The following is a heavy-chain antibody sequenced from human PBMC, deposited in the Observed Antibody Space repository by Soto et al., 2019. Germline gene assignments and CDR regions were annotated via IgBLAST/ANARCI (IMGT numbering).Heavy chain of an antibody. D-gene: IGHD6-25*01. Sequence: GGSLRLSCAASGFTFSSYAMGWVRQAPGKGLEWVSGISGGGGKTYYADSMKGRFTISRDKSKNTLFLQMSSLRVEDTAIYYCAKIAEAAAGTVYAYWGQGTLVTVSS. CDR1: GFTFSSYA. J-gene: IGHJ4*02. CDR3: AKIAEAAAGTVYAY. CDR2: ISGGGGKT. V-gene: IGHV3-23*01.